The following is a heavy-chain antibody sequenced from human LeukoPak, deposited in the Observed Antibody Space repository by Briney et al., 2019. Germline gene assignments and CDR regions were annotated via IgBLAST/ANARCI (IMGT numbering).Heavy chain of an antibody. CDR3: AKDRTRGVTATYFDY. D-gene: IGHD2-15*01. Sequence: GGSLRLSCAASGFTFSSYAMSWVRQAPGKGLEWVSSISGSGGGTYYADSVKGRFTISRDNSKNTVYLQMNSLRGEDTAAYYCAKDRTRGVTATYFDYWGQGTLVTVSS. V-gene: IGHV3-23*01. J-gene: IGHJ4*02. CDR2: ISGSGGGT. CDR1: GFTFSSYA.